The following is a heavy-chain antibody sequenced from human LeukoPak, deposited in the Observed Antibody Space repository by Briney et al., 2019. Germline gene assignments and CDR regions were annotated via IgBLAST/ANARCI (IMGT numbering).Heavy chain of an antibody. CDR3: AISGNYFSRDAFDI. D-gene: IGHD1-26*01. Sequence: SETLSLTCAVYGGSFSGYDLSWIRQPPGKGLEWIGEINHSGSTNYNPSLKSRVTISGDTSKHHFSLELRSVTVSHTAVYYCAISGNYFSRDAFDIWGQGTMVTVSS. CDR1: GGSFSGYD. V-gene: IGHV4-34*01. J-gene: IGHJ3*02. CDR2: INHSGST.